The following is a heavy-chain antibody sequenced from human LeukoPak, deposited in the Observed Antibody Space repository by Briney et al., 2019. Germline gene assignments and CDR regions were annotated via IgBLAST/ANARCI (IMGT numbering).Heavy chain of an antibody. D-gene: IGHD1-26*01. Sequence: PGGSLRLSCAASGFTFSNYAMSWVRHAPGKGLEWVSAISGGGGITHYADSVKGRFTISRDNSKNTLFLQVNSLRAEDTAVYYCAKVSREPGGYDYWGQGTLVTVSS. J-gene: IGHJ4*02. CDR1: GFTFSNYA. V-gene: IGHV3-23*01. CDR3: AKVSREPGGYDY. CDR2: ISGGGGIT.